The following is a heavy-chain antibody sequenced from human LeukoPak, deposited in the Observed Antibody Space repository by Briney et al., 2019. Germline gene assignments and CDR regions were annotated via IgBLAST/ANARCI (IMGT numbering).Heavy chain of an antibody. CDR1: GYTFTSYG. Sequence: ASVKPSCNASGYTFTSYGNSWVRHAPGQGHDRMGRISTYNGNTNYAQKLQGRVTMTTDTSTSTAYMELSSLRSEDTAVYYCARDGKGWVNTVTTWYYYYMDVWGKGTTVTVSS. CDR2: ISTYNGNT. D-gene: IGHD4-11*01. V-gene: IGHV1-18*01. J-gene: IGHJ6*03. CDR3: ARDGKGWVNTVTTWYYYYMDV.